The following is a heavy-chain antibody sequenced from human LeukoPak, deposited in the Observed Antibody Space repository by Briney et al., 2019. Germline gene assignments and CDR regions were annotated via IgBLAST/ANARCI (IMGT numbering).Heavy chain of an antibody. CDR3: AKDRVVAAMAPFDGMDV. CDR1: GFTFSSYG. Sequence: GGSLRLSCAASGFTFSSYGMHWVRQAPGKGLEWVAVISYDGSNKYYADSVKGRFTISRDNSKNTLYLQMNSLRAEDTAVYYCAKDRVVAAMAPFDGMDVWGQGTTVTVSS. V-gene: IGHV3-30*18. J-gene: IGHJ6*02. CDR2: ISYDGSNK. D-gene: IGHD2-21*02.